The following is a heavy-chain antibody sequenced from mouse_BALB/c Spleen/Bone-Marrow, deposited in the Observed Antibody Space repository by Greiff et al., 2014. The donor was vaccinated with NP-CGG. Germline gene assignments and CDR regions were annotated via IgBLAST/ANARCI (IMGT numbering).Heavy chain of an antibody. CDR3: ARHNYDETWFAY. Sequence: EVMLVESGGSLVQLGGSLKLSCATSGFTFSDYYMYWVRQTPEKRLEWVAYISNGGGSTYYPDTVKGRFTISRDNAKNTLYLQMSRLKSEDTAMYYCARHNYDETWFAYWGQGTLVTVSA. CDR2: ISNGGGST. CDR1: GFTFSDYY. J-gene: IGHJ3*01. V-gene: IGHV5-12*02. D-gene: IGHD2-4*01.